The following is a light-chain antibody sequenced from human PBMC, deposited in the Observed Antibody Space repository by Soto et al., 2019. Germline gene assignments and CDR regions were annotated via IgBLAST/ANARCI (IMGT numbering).Light chain of an antibody. CDR1: SSDVGSYNL. Sequence: QSVLTQPASVSGSPGQSITISCTGTSSDVGSYNLVSWYQQHPDKAPKLMIYEVSKRPSGVSNRFSGSKSGNTASLTISGLQAEDEADYYCCSSAGSSTLGVFGGGTKVTVL. CDR3: CSSAGSSTLGV. CDR2: EVS. V-gene: IGLV2-23*02. J-gene: IGLJ3*02.